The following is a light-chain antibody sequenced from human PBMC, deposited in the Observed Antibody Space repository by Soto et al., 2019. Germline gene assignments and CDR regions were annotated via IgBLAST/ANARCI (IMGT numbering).Light chain of an antibody. CDR1: QSISTW. CDR2: KAS. J-gene: IGKJ2*01. CDR3: QQYSTSPFT. V-gene: IGKV1-5*03. Sequence: DIQMTQSPSTLSASVGVRVTITCRASQSISTWLAWYQQKPGKAPKLLIYKASSLESGVPSRFSGSGPGTEFTLPVSTLQPDDFAIYYCQQYSTSPFTFGQGT.